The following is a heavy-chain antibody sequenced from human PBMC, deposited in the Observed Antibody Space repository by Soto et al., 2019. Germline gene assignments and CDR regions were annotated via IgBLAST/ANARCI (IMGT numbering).Heavy chain of an antibody. D-gene: IGHD6-13*01. CDR1: GFTFDDYA. Sequence: QLGGPLRLSCAASGFTFDDYAMHWVRQAPGKGLEWVSGISWNSGSIGYADSVKGRFTISRDNAKNSLYLQMNSLRAEDTALYYCAKDSAISVAAAGTDYYYYMDVWGKGTTVTVSS. CDR2: ISWNSGSI. CDR3: AKDSAISVAAAGTDYYYYMDV. V-gene: IGHV3-9*01. J-gene: IGHJ6*03.